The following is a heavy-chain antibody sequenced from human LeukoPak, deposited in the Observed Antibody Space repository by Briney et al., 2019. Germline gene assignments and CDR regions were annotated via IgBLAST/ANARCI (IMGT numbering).Heavy chain of an antibody. D-gene: IGHD3-10*01. CDR3: ARLGFRLTPDY. CDR2: VYYNGNT. Sequence: SETLSLTCTVSGGSISSSGSYWAWIRQPPGKGLEWIANVYYNGNTYYNSSLKSRVTISVDTSKNQFSLKLSSVTAADTAVYYCARLGFRLTPDYWGQGTLVTVSS. J-gene: IGHJ4*02. CDR1: GGSISSSGSY. V-gene: IGHV4-39*07.